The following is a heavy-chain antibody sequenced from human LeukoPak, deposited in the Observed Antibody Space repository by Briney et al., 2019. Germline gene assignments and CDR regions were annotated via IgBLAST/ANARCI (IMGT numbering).Heavy chain of an antibody. CDR1: GFTFSSYA. J-gene: IGHJ4*02. CDR3: ARGVEAILTYGTTDY. CDR2: ISYDGSNK. Sequence: GRSLRLSCAASGFTFSSYAMHWVRQAPGKGLEWVAVISYDGSNKSYADSVKGRFTISRDNSKNTLYLQRNSLRAEDTAVYYCARGVEAILTYGTTDYWGQGTLVTVSS. D-gene: IGHD3-3*01. V-gene: IGHV3-30*04.